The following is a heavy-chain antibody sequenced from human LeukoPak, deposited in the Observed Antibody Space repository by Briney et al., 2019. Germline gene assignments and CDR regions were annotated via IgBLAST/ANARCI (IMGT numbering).Heavy chain of an antibody. CDR2: IYYSGST. Sequence: SETLSLTCTVSGGSITSYYWSWIRQPPGKGLEWIGYIYYSGSTNYIPSLKSRVTISVDTSKNQFSLKLSSVTAADTAVYYCARYTRGRNGMDVWGQGTTVTVSS. V-gene: IGHV4-59*08. D-gene: IGHD1-26*01. CDR3: ARYTRGRNGMDV. CDR1: GGSITSYY. J-gene: IGHJ6*02.